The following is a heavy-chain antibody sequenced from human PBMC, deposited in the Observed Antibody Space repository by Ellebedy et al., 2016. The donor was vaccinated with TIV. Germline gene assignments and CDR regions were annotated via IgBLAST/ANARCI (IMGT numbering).Heavy chain of an antibody. CDR1: GFPFSDYF. V-gene: IGHV3-23*01. J-gene: IGHJ4*02. CDR2: ISGGGDDI. CDR3: RRGHYFHY. Sequence: GGSLRLXXPASGFPFSDYFMTWVRQAPGEGLEWVSTISGGGDDIYFADSVKGRFTTARDNSKNTLYLQMNSLRAEDTAVYYCRRGHYFHYWGQGTLVTVSS.